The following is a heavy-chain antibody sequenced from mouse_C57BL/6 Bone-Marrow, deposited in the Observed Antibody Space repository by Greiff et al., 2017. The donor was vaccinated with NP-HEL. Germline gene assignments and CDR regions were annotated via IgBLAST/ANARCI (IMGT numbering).Heavy chain of an antibody. Sequence: QVQLKESGAELLKPRASVKLSCKATGYSFPGYWTEWVKQRPGHGLEWIGEILPGSGSTKYNEKFKGKATFTADTSSNKAYMQLSSLTTEVSAIYYYADTGYCDYWGQCALLTVSS. J-gene: IGHJ2*01. CDR3: ADTGYCDY. CDR2: ILPGSGST. CDR1: GYSFPGYW. D-gene: IGHD5-1-1*01. V-gene: IGHV1-9*01.